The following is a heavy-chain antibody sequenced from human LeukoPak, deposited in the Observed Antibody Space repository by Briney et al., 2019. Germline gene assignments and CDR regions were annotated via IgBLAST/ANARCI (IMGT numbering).Heavy chain of an antibody. V-gene: IGHV3-48*03. CDR2: ISSSGSTI. D-gene: IGHD3-22*01. CDR3: ARVGWGDYYDSSGYYDY. Sequence: GGSLRLSCAASGFTFSSYEMNWVHQAPGKGLEWVSYISSSGSTIYYADSVKGRFTISRDNAKNSLYLQMNSLRAEDTAVYYCARVGWGDYYDSSGYYDYWGQGTLVTVSS. J-gene: IGHJ4*02. CDR1: GFTFSSYE.